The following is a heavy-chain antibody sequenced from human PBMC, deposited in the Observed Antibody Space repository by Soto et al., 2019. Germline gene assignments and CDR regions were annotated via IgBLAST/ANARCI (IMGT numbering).Heavy chain of an antibody. CDR2: IIPIFGTA. D-gene: IGHD6-13*01. CDR1: GGTFSSYA. Sequence: SVKVSCKASGGTFSSYAISWVRQAPGQGLEWMGGIIPIFGTANYAQKFQGRVTITADKSTSTAYMELSSLRSEDTAVYYCARDGGSSWFFDYWGQGTLVTVSS. CDR3: ARDGGSSWFFDY. J-gene: IGHJ4*02. V-gene: IGHV1-69*06.